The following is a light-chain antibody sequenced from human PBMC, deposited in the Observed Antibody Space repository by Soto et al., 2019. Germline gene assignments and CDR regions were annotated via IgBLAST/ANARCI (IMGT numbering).Light chain of an antibody. CDR3: QQYNSYSWT. Sequence: QSPSTLSASVGDRVTITCRASQSISSWLAWYQQKPGKAPKLLIYDASSLESGVPSRFSGSGSGTEFTLTISSLQPDDFATYYCQQYNSYSWTFGQGTKVDIK. CDR2: DAS. V-gene: IGKV1-5*01. CDR1: QSISSW. J-gene: IGKJ1*01.